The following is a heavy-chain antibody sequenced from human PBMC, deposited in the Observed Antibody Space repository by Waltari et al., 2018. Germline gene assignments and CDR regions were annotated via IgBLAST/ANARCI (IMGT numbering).Heavy chain of an antibody. CDR3: AGLQQGPTYGMDV. D-gene: IGHD6-13*01. CDR2: IYPGDSET. J-gene: IGHJ6*02. V-gene: IGHV5-51*03. CDR1: GYSFTSYR. Sequence: EVQLVQSGAEVKKPGESLKISCKGSGYSFTSYRIGWVRQMPGKGLEWMGIIYPGDSETRYSQSFQGKVTISAEKSISTAYLQWSSLKASDTAMYYCAGLQQGPTYGMDVWGQGTTVTVSS.